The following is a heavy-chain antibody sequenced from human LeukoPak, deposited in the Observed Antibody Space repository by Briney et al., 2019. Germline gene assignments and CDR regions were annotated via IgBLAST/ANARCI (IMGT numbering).Heavy chain of an antibody. CDR3: ARGLRYYGSKYMDV. CDR2: INHSGST. Sequence: SETLSLTCAVYGGSFSGYYWSWIRQPPGKGLEWIGEINHSGSTNYNPSLKSRVTISVDTSKNQFSLKLGSVTAADTAVYYCARGLRYYGSKYMDVWGKGTTVTVSS. CDR1: GGSFSGYY. V-gene: IGHV4-34*01. D-gene: IGHD3-10*01. J-gene: IGHJ6*03.